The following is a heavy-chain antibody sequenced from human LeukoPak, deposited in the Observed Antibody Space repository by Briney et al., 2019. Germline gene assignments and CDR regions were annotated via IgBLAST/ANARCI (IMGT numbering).Heavy chain of an antibody. CDR3: ARSLFRFLEWSYRSYYYYYMDV. CDR1: GYTFTSYY. J-gene: IGHJ6*03. V-gene: IGHV1-46*01. Sequence: ASVKVSCKASGYTFTSYYMHWVRQAPGQRLEWMGIINPSGGSTSYAQKFQGRVTITADKSTSTAYMELSSLRSEDTAVYYCARSLFRFLEWSYRSYYYYYMDVWGKGTTVTVSS. D-gene: IGHD3-3*01. CDR2: INPSGGST.